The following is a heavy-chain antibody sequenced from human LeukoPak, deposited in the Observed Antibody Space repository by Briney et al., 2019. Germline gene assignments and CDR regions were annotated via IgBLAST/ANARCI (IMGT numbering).Heavy chain of an antibody. D-gene: IGHD5-24*01. V-gene: IGHV3-53*01. J-gene: IGHJ6*03. CDR1: GFIVSSNY. CDR2: IYSGGHT. CDR3: ARSTRDGYNHYHYYYMDV. Sequence: GGSLRPSCAASGFIVSSNYMNWVRQAPGKGLEWVSVIYSGGHTYYTDSVKGRFTISRDNSNNTLYLHMNSLRPDDTAVYYCARSTRDGYNHYHYYYMDVWGKGTTVTVSS.